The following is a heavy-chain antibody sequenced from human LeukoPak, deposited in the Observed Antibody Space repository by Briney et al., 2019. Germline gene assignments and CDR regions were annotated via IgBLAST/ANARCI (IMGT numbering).Heavy chain of an antibody. CDR1: GGSFSGFY. CDR2: MNHSGRS. CDR3: ARFDCSGGSCYSDY. V-gene: IGHV4-34*01. Sequence: KTSETLSLTCAVYGGSFSGFYWNWIRQPPGKGLEWIGEMNHSGRSNYNPSLKSRVTISVDTSKKQFSLKLSSVTAADTAVYYCARFDCSGGSCYSDYWGQGTLVTVSS. D-gene: IGHD2-15*01. J-gene: IGHJ4*02.